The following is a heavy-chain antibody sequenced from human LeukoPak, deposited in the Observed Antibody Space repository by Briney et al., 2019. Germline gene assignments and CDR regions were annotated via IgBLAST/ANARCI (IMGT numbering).Heavy chain of an antibody. V-gene: IGHV3-23*01. D-gene: IGHD3-10*01. CDR2: ISGSGGST. CDR3: AKDRGTVNWFDP. CDR1: GFTFSSYA. J-gene: IGHJ5*02. Sequence: PGGSLRLSCAASGFTFSSYAMSWVRQAPGKGLEWVSAISGSGGSTYYADSVKGRFTISRDNAKNSLYLQMNSLRAEDTAVYYCAKDRGTVNWFDPWGQGTLVTVSS.